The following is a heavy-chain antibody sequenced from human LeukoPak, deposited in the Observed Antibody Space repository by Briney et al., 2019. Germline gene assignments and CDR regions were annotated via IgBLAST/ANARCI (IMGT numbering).Heavy chain of an antibody. D-gene: IGHD3-3*01. CDR1: GFTFSTYG. CDR3: VKDNPVLDY. J-gene: IGHJ4*02. Sequence: GGSLRLSCAASGFTFSTYGMHWVRQAPGTGLECVAFIRHDGGNKYYADSVKGRFTISRDNSKNTLYLQMSSLRVEDTAVYYCVKDNPVLDYWGQGTLVTVSS. V-gene: IGHV3-30*02. CDR2: IRHDGGNK.